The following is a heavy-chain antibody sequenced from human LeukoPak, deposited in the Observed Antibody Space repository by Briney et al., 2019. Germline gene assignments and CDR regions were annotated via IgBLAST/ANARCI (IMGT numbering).Heavy chain of an antibody. Sequence: PSETLSLTCTVSGGSISSYYWSWIRQPPGKGLEWIGYIYYSGSTNYNPSLKSRVTISVDTSKNQFSLKLSSVTAADTAVYYCASKPVRYCSGGSCYEGNWFDPWGQGTLVTVSS. CDR2: IYYSGST. CDR3: ASKPVRYCSGGSCYEGNWFDP. V-gene: IGHV4-59*01. J-gene: IGHJ5*02. CDR1: GGSISSYY. D-gene: IGHD2-15*01.